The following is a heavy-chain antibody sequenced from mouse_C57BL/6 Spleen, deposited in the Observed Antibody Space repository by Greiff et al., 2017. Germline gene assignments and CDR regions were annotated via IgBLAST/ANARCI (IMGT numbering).Heavy chain of an antibody. CDR2: IHPNSGST. CDR3: DYGSRGYAMGY. CDR1: GYTFTSYW. V-gene: IGHV1-64*01. J-gene: IGHJ4*01. D-gene: IGHD1-1*01. Sequence: VQLQQPGAELVKPGASVKLSCKASGYTFTSYWMHWVKQRPGQGLEWIGMIHPNSGSTNYNEKFKSKATLTVDKSSSTAYMQLSSLTSEDSAVYYCDYGSRGYAMGYWGQGTSVTVSS.